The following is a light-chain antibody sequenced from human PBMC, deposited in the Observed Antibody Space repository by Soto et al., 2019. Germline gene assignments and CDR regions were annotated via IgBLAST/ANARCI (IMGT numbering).Light chain of an antibody. CDR1: QGISSW. CDR3: QQSYSTTQT. Sequence: DIQMTQSPSSLSACVGDRVPIGCRASQGISSWLALYQQKPGKAAKLLIYAASSLQSEVPSRFSGSGSGTDFTLTISSLKPEDFATYYCQQSYSTTQTFGQGTKV. J-gene: IGKJ1*01. CDR2: AAS. V-gene: IGKV1-12*01.